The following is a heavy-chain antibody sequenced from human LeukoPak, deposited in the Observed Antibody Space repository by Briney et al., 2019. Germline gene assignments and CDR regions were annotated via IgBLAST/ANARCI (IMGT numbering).Heavy chain of an antibody. CDR3: AKDGYSYGPPGYMDV. Sequence: GGSLRLSCAASGFTFNSYSMNWVRQAPGKGLEWVSSISSSSSYIYYADSVKGRFTISRDNSKNTLYLQMNSLRAEDTAVYYCAKDGYSYGPPGYMDVWGKGTTVTVSS. CDR2: ISSSSSYI. V-gene: IGHV3-21*01. J-gene: IGHJ6*03. D-gene: IGHD5-18*01. CDR1: GFTFNSYS.